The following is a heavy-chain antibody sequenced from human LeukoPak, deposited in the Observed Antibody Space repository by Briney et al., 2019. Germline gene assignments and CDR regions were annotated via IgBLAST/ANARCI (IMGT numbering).Heavy chain of an antibody. CDR2: INHSGST. CDR1: GGSFSGYY. V-gene: IGHV4-34*01. J-gene: IGHJ6*03. CDR3: ARGPTMDV. Sequence: RPSETLSLTCAVYGGSFSGYYWSWIRQPPGKGLEWIGEINHSGSTNYNPSLKSRVTISVDTSKNQSSLKLSSVTAADTAVYYCARGPTMDVWGKGTTVTVSS.